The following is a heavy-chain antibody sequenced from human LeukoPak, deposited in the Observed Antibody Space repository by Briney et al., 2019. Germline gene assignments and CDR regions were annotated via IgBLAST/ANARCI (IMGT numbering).Heavy chain of an antibody. CDR3: AKHVQDYYDSSGSRSYDY. J-gene: IGHJ4*02. CDR2: ISGSGSST. V-gene: IGHV3-23*01. CDR1: GFTFSSYA. D-gene: IGHD3-22*01. Sequence: GPLRLSCAASGFTFSSYAMSWVRQAPGKGLEWVSAISGSGSSTYYVDSVKGRFTISSDISKNTLFLQMNSLRAEDTAIYYCAKHVQDYYDSSGSRSYDYWGQGTLVTVSS.